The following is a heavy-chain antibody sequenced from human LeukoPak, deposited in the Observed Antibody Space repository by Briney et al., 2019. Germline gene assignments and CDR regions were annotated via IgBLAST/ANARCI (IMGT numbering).Heavy chain of an antibody. CDR2: IYHSGST. CDR1: GGSISSSNW. Sequence: PSETLSLTCAVSGGSISSSNWWSWVRQPPGKGLEWIGEIYHSGSTNYNPSLKSRVTISVDKSENQFSLKLSSVTAADTAVYYCARLTYSSSWYFDYWGQGTLVTVSS. CDR3: ARLTYSSSWYFDY. D-gene: IGHD6-13*01. J-gene: IGHJ4*02. V-gene: IGHV4-4*02.